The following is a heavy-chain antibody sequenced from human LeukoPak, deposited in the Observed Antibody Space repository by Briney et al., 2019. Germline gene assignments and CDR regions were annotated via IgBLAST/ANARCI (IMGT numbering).Heavy chain of an antibody. J-gene: IGHJ4*02. CDR3: ATYSSGWSGYYFDY. V-gene: IGHV1-24*01. D-gene: IGHD6-19*01. CDR2: FDPEDGET. CDR1: GYTLTELS. Sequence: ASAKVSCKVSGYTLTELSMHWVRQAPGKGLEWMGGFDPEDGETIYAQKFQGRVTMTEDTSTDTAYMELSSLRSEDTAVYCCATYSSGWSGYYFDYWGQGTLVTVSS.